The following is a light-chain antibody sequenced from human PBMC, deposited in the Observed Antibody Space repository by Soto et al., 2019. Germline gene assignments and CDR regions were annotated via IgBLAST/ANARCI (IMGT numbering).Light chain of an antibody. CDR2: GAS. CDR3: QQYGSSPPRT. CDR1: QSVSNDF. V-gene: IGKV3-20*01. J-gene: IGKJ1*01. Sequence: EIVLTQSPGILSLSPGERATLSCRASQSVSNDFLAWYQQKPGQAPRLLIYGASTRAADVPDRFSGSGSGADFTPCISRLEPEDCAVDYYQQYGSSPPRTFGQGTKVEIK.